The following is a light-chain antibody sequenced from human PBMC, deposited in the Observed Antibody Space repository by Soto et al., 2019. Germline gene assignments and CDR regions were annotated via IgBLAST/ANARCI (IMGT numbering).Light chain of an antibody. CDR1: QSISFW. Sequence: RTQSPGIRYTRVGSSVTINCRASQSISFWLAWYQQKPGKAHKILIYDASSLESGVPSRFSGSGSGTEFNLTISSLQPDEFATYYCEPYNSSSRTSGQGTKVDI. CDR2: DAS. V-gene: IGKV1-5*01. J-gene: IGKJ1*01. CDR3: EPYNSSSRT.